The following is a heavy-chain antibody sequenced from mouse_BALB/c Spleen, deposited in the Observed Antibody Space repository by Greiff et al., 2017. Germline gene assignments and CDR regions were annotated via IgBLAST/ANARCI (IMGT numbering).Heavy chain of an antibody. V-gene: IGHV2-9*02. Sequence: VQLVESGPGLVAPSQSLSITCTVSGFSLTSYGVHWVRQPPGKGLEWLGVIWAGGSTNYNSALMSRLSISKDNSKSQVFLKMNSLQTDDTAMYYCARMYGNYWYFDVWGAGTTVTVSS. CDR3: ARMYGNYWYFDV. CDR1: GFSLTSYG. D-gene: IGHD2-10*02. CDR2: IWAGGST. J-gene: IGHJ1*01.